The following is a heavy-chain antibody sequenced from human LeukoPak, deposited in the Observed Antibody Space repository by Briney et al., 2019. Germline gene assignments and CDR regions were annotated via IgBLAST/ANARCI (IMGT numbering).Heavy chain of an antibody. J-gene: IGHJ4*02. D-gene: IGHD6-13*01. CDR1: GGFISSYY. Sequence: SETLSLTCTVSGGFISSYYWSWIRPPPGKGLGGIGYIYYSGNTNYNPSLKSRVTISVDTSKNQFSLKLSSVTAADTAVYYCARGVYIAAAQYGYWGQGTLVTVSS. CDR3: ARGVYIAAAQYGY. V-gene: IGHV4-59*01. CDR2: IYYSGNT.